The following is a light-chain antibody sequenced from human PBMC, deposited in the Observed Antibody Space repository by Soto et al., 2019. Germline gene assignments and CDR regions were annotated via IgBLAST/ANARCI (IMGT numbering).Light chain of an antibody. V-gene: IGKV1-39*01. CDR2: AAS. Sequence: DIRMTQSRSCLSASVGGIFTITCRASQSISSYLNWYQQKPGKAPKLLIYAASSLQSGVPSRFSGSGSGTDFTLTISSLQPEDFATYYCQQSYSTPWTFGQGTKVDTK. CDR3: QQSYSTPWT. CDR1: QSISSY. J-gene: IGKJ1*01.